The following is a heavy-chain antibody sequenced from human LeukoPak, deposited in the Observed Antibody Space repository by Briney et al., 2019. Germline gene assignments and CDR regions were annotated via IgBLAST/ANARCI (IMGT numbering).Heavy chain of an antibody. CDR3: ASLTTRHYYYYYGMDV. J-gene: IGHJ6*02. CDR2: IIPILGIA. Sequence: VASVKVSCKASGGTFSSYAISWVRQAPGQGLEWMGRIIPILGIANYAQKFQGRATITADKSTSTAYMELSSLRSEDTAVYYCASLTTRHYYYYYGMDVWGQGTTVTVSS. D-gene: IGHD3-9*01. V-gene: IGHV1-69*04. CDR1: GGTFSSYA.